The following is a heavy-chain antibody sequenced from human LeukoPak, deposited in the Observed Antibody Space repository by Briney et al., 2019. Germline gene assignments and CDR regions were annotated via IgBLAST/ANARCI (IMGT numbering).Heavy chain of an antibody. Sequence: GGSLRLSCAASGFTFNNYWMTWVRLAPGKGLEWVSSISSSSSYIYYADSVKGRFTIFRDNAKNSLYLQMNSLRAEDTAVYYCARDGSSSSISYAFDIWGQGTMVTVSS. V-gene: IGHV3-21*01. D-gene: IGHD6-6*01. CDR2: ISSSSSYI. CDR1: GFTFNNYW. J-gene: IGHJ3*02. CDR3: ARDGSSSSISYAFDI.